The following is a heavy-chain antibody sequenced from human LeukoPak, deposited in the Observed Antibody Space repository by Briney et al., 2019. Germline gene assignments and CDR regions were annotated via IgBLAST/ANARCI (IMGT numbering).Heavy chain of an antibody. CDR1: NGSISDDY. CDR3: ARSPQGIAARVYYYMDV. J-gene: IGHJ6*03. V-gene: IGHV4-59*08. D-gene: IGHD6-6*01. CDR2: IYYTGST. Sequence: SETLSLTCIISNGSISDDYWSWIRQPPGKGLEWIGYIYYTGSTNYSPSLRSRVTMSVDRSKNQVSLKLSSVTAADTAVYYCARSPQGIAARVYYYMDVWGKGTTVTVSS.